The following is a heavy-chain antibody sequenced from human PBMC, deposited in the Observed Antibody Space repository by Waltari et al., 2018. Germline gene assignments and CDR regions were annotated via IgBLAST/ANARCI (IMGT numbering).Heavy chain of an antibody. CDR1: GGSFSGYY. J-gene: IGHJ3*02. V-gene: IGHV4-34*01. CDR2: INHSGST. CDR3: ARVKQFWSGYRKWAFDI. D-gene: IGHD3-3*01. Sequence: QVQLQQWGAGLLKRSETLSLTCAVYGGSFSGYYWSWIRQTPGKGLEWIWEINHSGSTNYNPSLKSRVTISLDTSKNQFSLKLSSVTAADTAVYYCARVKQFWSGYRKWAFDIWGQGTMVTVSS.